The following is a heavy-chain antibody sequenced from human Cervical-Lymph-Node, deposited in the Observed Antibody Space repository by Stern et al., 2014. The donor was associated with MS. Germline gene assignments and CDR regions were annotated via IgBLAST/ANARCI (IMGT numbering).Heavy chain of an antibody. D-gene: IGHD3-3*02. CDR1: GDSVSSNSAA. CDR3: ARVRAISSYFDY. CDR2: TYYRSRWYK. J-gene: IGHJ4*02. Sequence: QLVQSGPGLVKPSQTLSLTCAISGDSVSSNSAAWFWLRQSPSRGLEWLGRTYYRSRWYKDYAVSVKSRITISPDTSKNQFSLQLNSVTPEDTAVYYCARVRAISSYFDYWGQGTLVTVSS. V-gene: IGHV6-1*01.